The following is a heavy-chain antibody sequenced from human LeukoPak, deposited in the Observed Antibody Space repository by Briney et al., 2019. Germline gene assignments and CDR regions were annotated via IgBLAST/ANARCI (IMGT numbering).Heavy chain of an antibody. CDR1: GFTFSNYS. J-gene: IGHJ4*02. CDR2: IKQDGSEK. Sequence: PGGSLRLSCAASGFTFSNYSMNWVRQAPGKGLEWVANIKQDGSEKYFVDSVKGRFTISRDNAKNSLYLQMDSLRAEDTAMYYCAKDRTHRDNVDYWGQGTLVTVSS. V-gene: IGHV3-7*01. D-gene: IGHD1-1*01. CDR3: AKDRTHRDNVDY.